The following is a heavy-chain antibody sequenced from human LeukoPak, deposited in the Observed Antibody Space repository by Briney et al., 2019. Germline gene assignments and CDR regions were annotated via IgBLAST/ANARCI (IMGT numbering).Heavy chain of an antibody. CDR2: IYTSGST. CDR1: GDSISSYY. CDR3: ARDRSYYDSSGFYYPFDY. J-gene: IGHJ4*02. Sequence: SETLSLTCTVTGDSISSYYWSWIRQPAGTRLEWIGHIYTSGSTNYNPSLKSRVTMSVDTSKNQFSLRLSSVTAEDTAVYYCARDRSYYDSSGFYYPFDYWGQGTLVTVSS. D-gene: IGHD3-22*01. V-gene: IGHV4-4*07.